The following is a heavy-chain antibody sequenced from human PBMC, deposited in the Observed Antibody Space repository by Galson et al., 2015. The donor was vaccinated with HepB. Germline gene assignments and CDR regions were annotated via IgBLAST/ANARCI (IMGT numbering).Heavy chain of an antibody. Sequence: SLRLSCAASGFTFDDYAMHWVRQAPGKGLEWVSGISWNSGSIGYADSVKGRFTISRDNAKNSLYLQMNSLRAEDTALYYCAKDFEYYDSSGFFDYWGQGTLVTVSS. D-gene: IGHD3-22*01. J-gene: IGHJ4*02. CDR3: AKDFEYYDSSGFFDY. CDR2: ISWNSGSI. CDR1: GFTFDDYA. V-gene: IGHV3-9*01.